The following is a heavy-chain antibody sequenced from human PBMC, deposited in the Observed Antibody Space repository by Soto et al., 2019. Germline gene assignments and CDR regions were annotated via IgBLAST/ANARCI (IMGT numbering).Heavy chain of an antibody. CDR3: SREGPVKKAAYNGLVRLGY. Sequence: QVQLVQSGAEVKTPGSSLKVSCKASGSRFSNYVISWVRQAPGHGLEWLGRIIPIFNSTKYAQSFQGRVTLTEYKATSTATLELSSLRSDDTAVYYSSREGPVKKAAYNGLVRLGYWCQGTLVTVSS. J-gene: IGHJ4*02. V-gene: IGHV1-69*06. D-gene: IGHD2-8*02. CDR2: IIPIFNST. CDR1: GSRFSNYV.